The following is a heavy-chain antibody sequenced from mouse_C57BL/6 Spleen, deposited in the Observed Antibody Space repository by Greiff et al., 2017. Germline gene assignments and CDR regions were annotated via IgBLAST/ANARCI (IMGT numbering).Heavy chain of an antibody. CDR3: TRADKGYFDY. D-gene: IGHD1-3*01. CDR1: GYTFTDYE. J-gene: IGHJ2*01. CDR2: IDPETGGT. V-gene: IGHV1-15*01. Sequence: QVQLKESGAELVRPGASVTLSCKASGYTFTDYEMHWVKQTPVHGLEWIGAIDPETGGTAYNQKFKGKAILTADKSSSTAYMELRSLTSEDSAVYYCTRADKGYFDYWGQGTTLTVSS.